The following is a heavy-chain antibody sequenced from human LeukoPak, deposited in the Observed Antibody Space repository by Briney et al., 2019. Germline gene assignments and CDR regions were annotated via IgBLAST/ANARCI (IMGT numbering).Heavy chain of an antibody. CDR1: GGSFSGYY. D-gene: IGHD6-19*01. CDR3: ASAGYSSGWYLGYWFAP. V-gene: IGHV4-34*01. CDR2: INHSGST. Sequence: SETLSLTCAVYGGSFSGYYWSWLRQPPGKGLEWIGEINHSGSTNYNPSLKSRVTISVDTSKNQFSLKLSSVTAADTAVYYCASAGYSSGWYLGYWFAPWGQGTLVTVSS. J-gene: IGHJ5*02.